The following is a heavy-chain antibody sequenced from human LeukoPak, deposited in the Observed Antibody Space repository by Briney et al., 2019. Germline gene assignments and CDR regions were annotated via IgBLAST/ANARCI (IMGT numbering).Heavy chain of an antibody. Sequence: GGSLRLSCSASRFIFSTYSMDWVRQAPEKGLEWVSSITDGGSYIYYADSVKGRFTISRDNAKNSLYLQMNSLRAEDTAVYYCAKEYNGYNGVFDYWGQGTLVTVSS. CDR1: RFIFSTYS. CDR3: AKEYNGYNGVFDY. J-gene: IGHJ4*02. CDR2: ITDGGSYI. D-gene: IGHD5-24*01. V-gene: IGHV3-21*01.